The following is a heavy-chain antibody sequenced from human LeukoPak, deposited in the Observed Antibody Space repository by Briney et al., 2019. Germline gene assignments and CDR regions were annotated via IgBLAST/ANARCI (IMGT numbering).Heavy chain of an antibody. J-gene: IGHJ3*02. CDR1: GGSFSGYY. CDR2: INHSGST. D-gene: IGHD2-2*01. CDR3: ARRGAPWTYCSSTSCQPGAFDI. Sequence: SETLSLTCAVCGGSFSGYYWSWIRQPPGNGLEWIGEINHSGSTNYNPSLKSRVTISVDTSKNQFSLKLSSVTAADTAVYYCARRGAPWTYCSSTSCQPGAFDIWGQGTMVTVSS. V-gene: IGHV4-34*01.